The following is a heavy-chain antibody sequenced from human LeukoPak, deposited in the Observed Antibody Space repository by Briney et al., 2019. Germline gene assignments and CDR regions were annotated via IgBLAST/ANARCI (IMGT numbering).Heavy chain of an antibody. J-gene: IGHJ4*02. CDR2: INHSGST. CDR1: GGSFSGYY. D-gene: IGHD3-22*01. V-gene: IGHV4-34*01. Sequence: PSETLSLTCAVYGGSFSGYYWSWIRQPPGKGLEWIGEINHSGSTNYNPSLKSRVTISVDTSKNQFSLKLSSVTAADTAVYYCASLDSSGAYGYYFDYWGQGTLVTVSS. CDR3: ASLDSSGAYGYYFDY.